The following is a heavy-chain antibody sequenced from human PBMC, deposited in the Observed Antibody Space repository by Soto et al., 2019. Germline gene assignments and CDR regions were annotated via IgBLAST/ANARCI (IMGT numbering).Heavy chain of an antibody. V-gene: IGHV4-61*01. Sequence: PSETLSLTCTVSGGSVSSGSYYWSWIRQPPGKGLEWIGYIYYSGSTNYNPSLKSRVTISVDTSKNQFSLKLSSVTAADTAVYYCARVGRDGYNHVGGLWFDPWGQGTLVTVSS. J-gene: IGHJ5*02. CDR1: GGSVSSGSYY. CDR2: IYYSGST. D-gene: IGHD5-12*01. CDR3: ARVGRDGYNHVGGLWFDP.